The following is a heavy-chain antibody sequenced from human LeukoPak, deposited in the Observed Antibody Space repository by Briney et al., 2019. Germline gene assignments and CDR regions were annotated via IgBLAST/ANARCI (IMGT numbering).Heavy chain of an antibody. V-gene: IGHV1-24*01. CDR3: VTDRARLFWYFDI. J-gene: IGHJ2*01. CDR1: VSTLSDLS. Sequence: ASVKVSCKVSVSTLSDLSIHWVRQAPAKAREYVGGSDPEDCGTFHAQHFQRRVTMTEDTSIDTAYMELSRLRSQATALYYCVTDRARLFWYFDIWGRGTLVTVSS. D-gene: IGHD2-21*02. CDR2: SDPEDCGT.